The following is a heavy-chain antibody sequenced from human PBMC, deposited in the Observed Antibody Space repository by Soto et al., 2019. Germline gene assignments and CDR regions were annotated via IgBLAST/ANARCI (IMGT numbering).Heavy chain of an antibody. CDR2: IIPIFGTA. CDR1: GGTFSSYA. CDR3: ARDYPPGGYYYGSGSVYYYGMDV. Sequence: SVKVSCKASGGTFSSYAISWVRQAPGQGLEWMGGIIPIFGTANYAQRFQGRVTITADESTSTAYMELSSLRSEDTAVYYCARDYPPGGYYYGSGSVYYYGMDVLGQGTTVTVSS. D-gene: IGHD3-10*01. V-gene: IGHV1-69*13. J-gene: IGHJ6*02.